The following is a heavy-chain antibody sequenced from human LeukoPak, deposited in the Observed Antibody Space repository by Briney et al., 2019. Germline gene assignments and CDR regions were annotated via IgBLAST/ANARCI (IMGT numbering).Heavy chain of an antibody. CDR3: ARDWVPPYCSGGSCYPHYGMDV. V-gene: IGHV4-59*01. D-gene: IGHD2-15*01. CDR2: IYYSGST. CDR1: GGSISSYY. J-gene: IGHJ6*02. Sequence: SETLSLTCTVSGGSISSYYWSWIRQPPEKGLEWIGYIYYSGSTTYNPSLKSRVTISVDTSKNQFSLKLSSVTAADTAVYYCARDWVPPYCSGGSCYPHYGMDVWGQGTTVTVSS.